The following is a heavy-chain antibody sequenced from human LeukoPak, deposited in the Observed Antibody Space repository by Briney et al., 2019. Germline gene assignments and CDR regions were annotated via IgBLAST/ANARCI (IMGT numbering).Heavy chain of an antibody. D-gene: IGHD6-13*01. CDR1: GFTFSDYY. CDR3: ARGGSSSWPYYSDY. J-gene: IGHJ4*02. CDR2: ISDSGSTI. Sequence: GGPLRLSCAASGFTFSDYYMSWIRQAPGKGLEWVSYISDSGSTIYNADSVKGRFTISRDNAKNSLYLQMNSLRAEDTAVYYCARGGSSSWPYYSDYWGQGTLVTVSS. V-gene: IGHV3-11*04.